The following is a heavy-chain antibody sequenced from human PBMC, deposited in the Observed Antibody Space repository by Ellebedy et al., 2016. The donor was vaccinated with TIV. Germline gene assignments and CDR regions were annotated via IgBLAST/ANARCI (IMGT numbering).Heavy chain of an antibody. Sequence: AASVKVSCKASGYTFTSYDIHWVRQATGQGPEWMGWMSPNNGNTGYAQKFQGRVTMTRDTSIRTAYMELNSLRPDDTAVYYCVRGVDRGIDYWGQGTLVTVSS. J-gene: IGHJ4*02. CDR1: GYTFTSYD. D-gene: IGHD3-16*01. V-gene: IGHV1-8*01. CDR2: MSPNNGNT. CDR3: VRGVDRGIDY.